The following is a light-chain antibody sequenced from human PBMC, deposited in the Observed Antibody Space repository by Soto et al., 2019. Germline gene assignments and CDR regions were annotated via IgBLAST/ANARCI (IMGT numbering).Light chain of an antibody. CDR1: QSLVHSDGNTY. J-gene: IGKJ1*01. V-gene: IGKV2-30*02. Sequence: DVVLTQSPLSLPVTLGQPASISCRSSQSLVHSDGNTYLSWFQQRPGQSPRRLIYKVSNWDSGVPGRFSGSGSGTDFTLKISRVEAEDVGFYYCMQATYWPWTFGQGTKVEIK. CDR2: KVS. CDR3: MQATYWPWT.